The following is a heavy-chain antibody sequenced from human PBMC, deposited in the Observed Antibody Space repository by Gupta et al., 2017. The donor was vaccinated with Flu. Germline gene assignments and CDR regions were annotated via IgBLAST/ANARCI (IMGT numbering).Heavy chain of an antibody. CDR2: INAGNGHT. CDR3: ARAIVTGTTLHYYFDY. D-gene: IGHD2-21*01. CDR1: GFTFTDYA. V-gene: IGHV1-3*01. Sequence: QVQLVQSGAEVREPGASVKVSCKASGFTFTDYALQWVRQAPGQRLEWMGWINAGNGHTRYSQKFQARVTISRDTSANTADMEPSSMRSEETAVYYCARAIVTGTTLHYYFDYWGQGTLVPVYS. J-gene: IGHJ4*02.